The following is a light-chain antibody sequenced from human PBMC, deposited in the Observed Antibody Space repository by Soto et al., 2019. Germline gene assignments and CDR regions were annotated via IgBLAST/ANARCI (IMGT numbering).Light chain of an antibody. J-gene: IGLJ3*02. CDR1: SSDFVSNS. V-gene: IGLV1-47*01. CDR3: ATWDDNLSGPSWV. Sequence: QPVLTQSPSASGTPGQRVTISCSASSSDFVSNSVSWYQHVPGTAPKLLISRNPQRPSGVPYRFSGSKSGTSASLTISDLRSEDEADYYCATWDDNLSGPSWVFGGGTKLTVL. CDR2: RNP.